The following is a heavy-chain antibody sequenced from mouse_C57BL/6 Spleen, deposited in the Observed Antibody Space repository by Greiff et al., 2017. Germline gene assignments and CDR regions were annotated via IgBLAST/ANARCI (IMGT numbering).Heavy chain of an antibody. CDR2: IHPNSGST. Sequence: VQLQQPGAELVKPGASVKLSCKASGYTFTSYWMHWVKQRPGQGLEWIGMIHPNSGSTNYNEKFKSKATLTVDKSSSTAYMQLSSLTSEDSAVYYGARTTTVVAKDWYFDVWGTGTTVTVSS. CDR3: ARTTTVVAKDWYFDV. J-gene: IGHJ1*03. D-gene: IGHD1-1*01. V-gene: IGHV1-64*01. CDR1: GYTFTSYW.